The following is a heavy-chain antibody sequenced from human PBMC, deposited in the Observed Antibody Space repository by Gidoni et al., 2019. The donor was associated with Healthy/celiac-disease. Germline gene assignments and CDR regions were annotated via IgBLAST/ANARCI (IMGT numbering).Heavy chain of an antibody. V-gene: IGHV3-23*01. CDR1: GFTFSSYA. J-gene: IGHJ4*02. Sequence: EVQLLESGGGLVQPGGSLRLSCAASGFTFSSYAMSWVRQAPGKGLEWVSGISGSAGSTYYADSVKGRFTISRDNSKNTLYLQMNSLRAEDTAVYYCASLSRSSSKPQSYWGQGTLVTVSS. CDR3: ASLSRSSSKPQSY. D-gene: IGHD6-6*01. CDR2: ISGSAGST.